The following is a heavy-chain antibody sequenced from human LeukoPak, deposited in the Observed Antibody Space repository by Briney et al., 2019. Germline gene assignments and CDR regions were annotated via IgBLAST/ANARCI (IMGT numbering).Heavy chain of an antibody. CDR1: GFTFSSYS. D-gene: IGHD3-10*01. J-gene: IGHJ5*02. CDR3: ARDLQDGSGSYPPDP. V-gene: IGHV3-48*04. CDR2: ISSSSSTI. Sequence: GGSLRLSCAASGFTFSSYSMNWVRQAPGKGLEWVSYISSSSSTIYYADSVKGRFTISRDNAKNSLYLQMNSLRAEDTAVYYCARDLQDGSGSYPPDPWGQGTLVTVSS.